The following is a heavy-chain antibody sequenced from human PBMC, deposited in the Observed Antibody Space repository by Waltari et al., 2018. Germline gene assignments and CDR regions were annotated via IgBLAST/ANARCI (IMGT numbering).Heavy chain of an antibody. D-gene: IGHD2-8*02. J-gene: IGHJ4*02. CDR2: KYHSGST. CDR3: ARERHCTSATCLEEFDY. CDR1: GYSISSGHH. V-gene: IGHV4-38-2*01. Sequence: QVQLQESGPGLVKPSETLSLSCDVSGYSISSGHHWGWLRQPPGKGLAWVGSKYHSGSTYYSPSLKRRVTISLDTSNNRFSLDLTSVTAADTAVYYCARERHCTSATCLEEFDYWGQGALVTVSS.